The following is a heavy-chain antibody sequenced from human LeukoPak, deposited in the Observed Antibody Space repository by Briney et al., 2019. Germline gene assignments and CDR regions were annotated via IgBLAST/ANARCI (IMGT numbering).Heavy chain of an antibody. V-gene: IGHV3-7*01. CDR3: ARDFRYCSGDPPHYYYYMDV. D-gene: IGHD2-15*01. CDR2: IKQDGSEK. CDR1: GFTFSSYW. J-gene: IGHJ6*03. Sequence: GGSLRLSCAASGFTFSSYWMSWVRQAPGKGLEWVASIKQDGSEKYYVDSVKGRFTISRDNAKNSLYLQMNSLRAEDTAVYYCARDFRYCSGDPPHYYYYMDVWGKGTTVTVSS.